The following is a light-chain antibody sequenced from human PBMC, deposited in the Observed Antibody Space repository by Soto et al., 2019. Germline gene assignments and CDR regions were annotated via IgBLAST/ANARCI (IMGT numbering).Light chain of an antibody. CDR2: DAS. CDR3: QQYNSSPIT. J-gene: IGKJ5*01. CDR1: QSISSW. V-gene: IGKV1-5*01. Sequence: DIQMTQSPSTLSASVGDRVTFTCRASQSISSWLAWYQQKPGKAPKLLIHDASSLESGVPSRFSGSGSGTGFPLTISSLQPDDSSNYYRQQYNSSPITLPPGTRLEIK.